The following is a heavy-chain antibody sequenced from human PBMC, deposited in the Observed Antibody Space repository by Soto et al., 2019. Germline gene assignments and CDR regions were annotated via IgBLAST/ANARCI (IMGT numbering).Heavy chain of an antibody. D-gene: IGHD3-9*01. CDR3: ARPGGSDWFYFGS. CDR2: IYYSGST. Sequence: SETLSLTCIVSGESISGTIYYWGWIRQPPGKGLEWIGSIYYSGSTYYNPSLKSRVTISVDTSKNHFSLKLTSVTAADTAVYYCARPGGSDWFYFGSWGQGSQVTVSS. CDR1: GESISGTIYY. J-gene: IGHJ4*02. V-gene: IGHV4-39*02.